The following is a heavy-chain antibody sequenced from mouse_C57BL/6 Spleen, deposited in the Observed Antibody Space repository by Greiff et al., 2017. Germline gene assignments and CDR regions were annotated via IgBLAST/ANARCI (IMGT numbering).Heavy chain of an antibody. CDR3: ASKEDATGYFDV. CDR1: GYTFTSYW. J-gene: IGHJ1*03. D-gene: IGHD1-1*01. CDR2: IYPSDSET. Sequence: VQLQQPGAELVRPGSSVKLSCKASGYTFTSYWMDWVKQRPGQGLEWIGNIYPSDSETHYNQKFKDKATLTVDKSSSTAYMQLSSLTSEDSAVYYCASKEDATGYFDVWGTGTTVTVSS. V-gene: IGHV1-61*01.